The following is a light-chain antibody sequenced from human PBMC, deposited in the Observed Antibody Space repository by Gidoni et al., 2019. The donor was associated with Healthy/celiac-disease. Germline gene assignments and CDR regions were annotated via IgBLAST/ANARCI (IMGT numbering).Light chain of an antibody. Sequence: DIQMPQSPSSLSASVGDRVTIPCRASQSISSYLHWYQQKPGKAPKLLIYAASSLQSGVPSRFSGSGSGTDFTLTISSLQPEDFATYYCQQSYSTPYSFGQGTKLEIK. CDR3: QQSYSTPYS. CDR2: AAS. CDR1: QSISSY. V-gene: IGKV1-39*01. J-gene: IGKJ2*03.